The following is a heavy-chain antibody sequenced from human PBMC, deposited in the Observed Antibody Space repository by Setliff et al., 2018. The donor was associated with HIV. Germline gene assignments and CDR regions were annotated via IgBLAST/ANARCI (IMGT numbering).Heavy chain of an antibody. J-gene: IGHJ4*02. CDR3: ARGVFSGYDKGIDY. D-gene: IGHD5-12*01. CDR2: IYPGGGSI. CDR1: GGSIRSYY. V-gene: IGHV4-4*09. Sequence: PSETLSLTCTVSGGSIRSYYWNWLRQPPGKGLELIGYIYPGGGSINYNPSLKSRLTISVDTSKHQLSLKLRSVTAADTAVYYCARGVFSGYDKGIDYWGQGTLVTVSS.